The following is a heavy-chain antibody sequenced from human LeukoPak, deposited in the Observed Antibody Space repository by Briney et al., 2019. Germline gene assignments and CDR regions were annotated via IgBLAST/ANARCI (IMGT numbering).Heavy chain of an antibody. CDR1: GFTFSSYA. D-gene: IGHD5-18*01. J-gene: IGHJ4*02. CDR3: ARGQGGGYSYGLPRRGIDY. Sequence: GGSLRLSCAASGFTFSSYAMHWVRQAPGKGLEYVSAISSNGGSTYYANSVKGRFTISRDNSKNTLYLQMGSLRAEDMAVYYCARGQGGGYSYGLPRRGIDYWGQGTLVTVSP. V-gene: IGHV3-64*01. CDR2: ISSNGGST.